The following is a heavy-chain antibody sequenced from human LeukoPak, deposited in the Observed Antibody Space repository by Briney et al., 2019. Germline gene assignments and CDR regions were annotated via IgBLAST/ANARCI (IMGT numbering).Heavy chain of an antibody. V-gene: IGHV1-18*01. CDR2: ISAYNGNT. Sequence: GASVKVSCKASGYTFTSYGISWVRQAPGQGLEWMGWISAYNGNTNYAQKLQGRVTMTTDTSTSTAYVELRSLRSDDTAVYYCARVLHDFSGYFPPAYWGQGTLVTVSS. D-gene: IGHD3-22*01. J-gene: IGHJ4*02. CDR1: GYTFTSYG. CDR3: ARVLHDFSGYFPPAY.